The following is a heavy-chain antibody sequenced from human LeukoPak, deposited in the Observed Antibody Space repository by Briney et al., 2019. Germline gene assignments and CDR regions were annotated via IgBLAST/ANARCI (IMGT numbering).Heavy chain of an antibody. CDR2: INPNSGGT. V-gene: IGHV1-2*02. Sequence: ASVKVSCKASGYTFTGYYMHRVRQAPGQGLEWMGWINPNSGGTNYAQKFQGRVTMTRDTSISTAYMELSRLRSDDTAVYYCARAPTVDFWSGYYDYWGQGTLVTVSS. CDR3: ARAPTVDFWSGYYDY. J-gene: IGHJ4*02. CDR1: GYTFTGYY. D-gene: IGHD3-3*01.